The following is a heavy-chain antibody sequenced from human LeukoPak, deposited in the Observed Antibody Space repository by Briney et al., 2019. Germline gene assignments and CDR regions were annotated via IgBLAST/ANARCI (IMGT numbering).Heavy chain of an antibody. J-gene: IGHJ4*02. CDR2: ISGSGSTI. D-gene: IGHD3-22*01. CDR1: GFTFSDYY. CDR3: AANPQNLYDSSGLRFFDY. V-gene: IGHV3-11*01. Sequence: GGSLRLSCAASGFTFSDYYMSWIRQAPGKGLEWVSYISGSGSTIYYADSVKGRFTISRDNAKNSLYLQMNSLRAEDTAVYYCAANPQNLYDSSGLRFFDYWGQGTLVTVSS.